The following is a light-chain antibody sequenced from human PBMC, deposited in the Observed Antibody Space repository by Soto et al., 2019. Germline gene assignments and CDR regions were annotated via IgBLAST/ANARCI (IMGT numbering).Light chain of an antibody. CDR1: SSNIGGNS. Sequence: QSVLTKPPSVSEAPRQWVTISCSGSSSNIGGNSVSWYQQLPGTAPTLLIYDDAKRPSGIPDRFSVSKSGTSATLGITGLQPGDDADYYCGLWDRSLSAYVFGTGTKVTVL. CDR3: GLWDRSLSAYV. V-gene: IGLV1-51*01. J-gene: IGLJ1*01. CDR2: DDA.